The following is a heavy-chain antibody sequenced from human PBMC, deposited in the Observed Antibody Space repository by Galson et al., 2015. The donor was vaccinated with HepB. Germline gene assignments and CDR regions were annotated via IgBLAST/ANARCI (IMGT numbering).Heavy chain of an antibody. Sequence: CAISGDSVSNTTAAWSRIRQSPSGGLEWLGRTYYRSKWYNDYAISVKGRITFTADSLKDQFSLHLNSVTLEDSGVYYCAGDHGAGYDYYFHSWGQGTLVTVSS. D-gene: IGHD5-12*01. CDR2: TYYRSKWYN. CDR1: GDSVSNTTAA. V-gene: IGHV6-1*01. CDR3: AGDHGAGYDYYFHS. J-gene: IGHJ4*02.